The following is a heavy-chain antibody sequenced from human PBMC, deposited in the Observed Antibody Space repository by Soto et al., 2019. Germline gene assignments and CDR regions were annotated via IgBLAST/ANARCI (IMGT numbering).Heavy chain of an antibody. CDR1: GYTFTNFG. V-gene: IGHV1-18*01. J-gene: IGHJ4*02. CDR3: ARDLGREGIFGVLKGE. CDR2: INPYNGDT. Sequence: ASVKVSCKTSGYTFTNFGISWVRQAPGQGLEWMGWINPYNGDTKYAQNLQGRVAMTTDTSTSTAYMEVRSLRSDDTAVYYCARDLGREGIFGVLKGEWGQGTLVTVYS. D-gene: IGHD3-3*01.